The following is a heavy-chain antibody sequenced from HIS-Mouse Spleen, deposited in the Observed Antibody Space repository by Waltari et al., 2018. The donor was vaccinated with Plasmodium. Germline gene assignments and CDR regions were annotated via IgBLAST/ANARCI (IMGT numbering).Heavy chain of an antibody. CDR1: GGSFSGYY. Sequence: QVQLQQWGAGLLKPSETLSLTCAVYGGSFSGYYWSWIRQPPGKGLEWIGEINHSGSTSANPALKRRVTISVDTSKNQFSLKLSSVTAAGTAVYYCARGRVLGTSSGYFDLWGRGTLVTVSS. CDR3: ARGRVLGTSSGYFDL. CDR2: INHSGST. V-gene: IGHV4-34*01. J-gene: IGHJ2*01. D-gene: IGHD3-10*01.